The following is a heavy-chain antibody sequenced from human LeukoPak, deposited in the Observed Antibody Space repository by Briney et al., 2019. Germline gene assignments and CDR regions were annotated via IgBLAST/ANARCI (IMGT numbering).Heavy chain of an antibody. J-gene: IGHJ5*02. V-gene: IGHV4-31*03. D-gene: IGHD2-8*01. CDR3: ARLNDANNWFDP. Sequence: SQTLSLTCTVSGGSISSGGYYWSWIRQHPGKGLEWIGYIYYSGSTYYSPSLKSRVTISVDTSKNQFSLKLSSETAADTAVYYCARLNDANNWFDPWGQGTLVTVSS. CDR2: IYYSGST. CDR1: GGSISSGGYY.